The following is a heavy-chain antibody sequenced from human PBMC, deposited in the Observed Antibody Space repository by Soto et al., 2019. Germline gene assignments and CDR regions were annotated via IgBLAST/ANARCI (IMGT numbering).Heavy chain of an antibody. Sequence: QVQLVESGGGVVQPGRSLRLSCAASGFTFSSYAMHWVRQAPGKGLEWVAVISYDGSNKYYADSVKGRFTISRDNSKNTLYLQMNSQRSEDTAVYYCARDHSPYGSGSSIHYYYGMDGWGQGTTGTVSS. V-gene: IGHV3-30-3*01. CDR2: ISYDGSNK. D-gene: IGHD3-10*01. CDR3: ARDHSPYGSGSSIHYYYGMDG. CDR1: GFTFSSYA. J-gene: IGHJ6*02.